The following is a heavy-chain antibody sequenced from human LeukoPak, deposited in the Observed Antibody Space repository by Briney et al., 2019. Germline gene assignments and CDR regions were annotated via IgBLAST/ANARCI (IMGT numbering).Heavy chain of an antibody. Sequence: ASVKVSCKASGYTFSGYYIHWVRQAPGQGLEWMGWINPNGGGTIYAQRFQGRVTLTRDTSISAAYMELSGLRSDDNGVYYCVRGGYGGGNSGVIDSWGQGTLVTVSS. D-gene: IGHD4-23*01. V-gene: IGHV1-2*02. CDR1: GYTFSGYY. CDR3: VRGGYGGGNSGVIDS. J-gene: IGHJ4*02. CDR2: INPNGGGT.